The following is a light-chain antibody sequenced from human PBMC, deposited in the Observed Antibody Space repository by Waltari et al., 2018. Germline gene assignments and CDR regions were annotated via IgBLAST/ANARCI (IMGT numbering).Light chain of an antibody. Sequence: DIQTTQSPSSLSASVGDRVTITCRVSQFIVTYLNWYQQPPGEAPKLLIYATSTLQTGVPSRFSGSGTGTDFTLTISSLQPEDFATYYCQQSFSTPPLTFGGGTKVEVK. CDR3: QQSFSTPPLT. J-gene: IGKJ4*01. CDR2: ATS. V-gene: IGKV1-39*01. CDR1: QFIVTY.